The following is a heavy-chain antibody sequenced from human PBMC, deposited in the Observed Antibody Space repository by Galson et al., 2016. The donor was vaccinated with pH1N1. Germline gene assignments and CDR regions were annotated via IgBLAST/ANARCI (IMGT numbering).Heavy chain of an antibody. CDR1: GGTFGSYG. D-gene: IGHD3-22*01. V-gene: IGHV1-69*13. CDR3: AREDYYDTDLSDWYFDL. J-gene: IGHJ2*01. CDR2: IIPIFNTV. Sequence: SVKVSCKASGGTFGSYGINWVRQAPGQGLEWMGGIIPIFNTVKYAQNFQGRVTITADESTTTAYMELSSLRSGDTAMYYCAREDYYDTDLSDWYFDLWGRGPLLTVSS.